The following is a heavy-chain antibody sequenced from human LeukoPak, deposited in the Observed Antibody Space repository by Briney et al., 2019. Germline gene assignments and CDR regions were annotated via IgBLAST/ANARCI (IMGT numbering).Heavy chain of an antibody. CDR2: INPNSGGT. CDR1: GYTFTGYY. J-gene: IGHJ3*02. D-gene: IGHD4-11*01. Sequence: ASVKVSCKASGYTFTGYYMHWVRQAPGQGLEWMGWINPNSGGTNYAQKFQGRVTMTRDTSISTAYMELSRLRSDDTAVYYCARDFTETTSAFVIWAQGKMVTVSP. V-gene: IGHV1-2*02. CDR3: ARDFTETTSAFVI.